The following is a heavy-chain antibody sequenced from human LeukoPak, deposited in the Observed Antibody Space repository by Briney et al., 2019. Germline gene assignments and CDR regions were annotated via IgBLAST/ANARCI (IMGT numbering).Heavy chain of an antibody. J-gene: IGHJ4*02. CDR3: ARDRVAAAGTYDY. Sequence: SETLSLACTVSGGSISSGGYYWSWIRQHPGKGLEWIGYIYYSGSTYYNPSLKSRVTISVDTSKNQFSLKLSSVTAADTAVYYCARDRVAAAGTYDYWGQGTLVTVSS. D-gene: IGHD6-13*01. CDR2: IYYSGST. CDR1: GGSISSGGYY. V-gene: IGHV4-31*03.